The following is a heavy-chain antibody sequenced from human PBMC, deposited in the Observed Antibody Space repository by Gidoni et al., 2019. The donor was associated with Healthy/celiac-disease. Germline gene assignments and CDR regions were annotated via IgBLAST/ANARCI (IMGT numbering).Heavy chain of an antibody. Sequence: QLQLVQPGAEAKTPAASGKVSCKASGYTVTSYGISWVRQAPAQGLEWMGWISAYNGNTTYAQKIQGRVTMTTDTSTSTAYMELRSLRSDDTAVYYCARDRLAYCGGDCYCDYWGQGTLVTVSS. CDR3: ARDRLAYCGGDCYCDY. CDR2: ISAYNGNT. D-gene: IGHD2-21*02. CDR1: GYTVTSYG. J-gene: IGHJ4*02. V-gene: IGHV1-18*04.